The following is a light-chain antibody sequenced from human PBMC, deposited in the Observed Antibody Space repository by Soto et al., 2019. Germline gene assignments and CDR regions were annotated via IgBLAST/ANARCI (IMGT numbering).Light chain of an antibody. V-gene: IGKV3-15*01. CDR2: YAS. CDR1: QSVGNN. CDR3: QQYNAWPPIT. J-gene: IGKJ5*01. Sequence: EIMMTQSPATLSVSPGERATLSCRASQSVGNNLAWYQQKPGQTPRLLIYYASTRATGIPARFSGSGSGTDFTLTISSLQSEDFALYYCQQYNAWPPITFGQGTRLEIK.